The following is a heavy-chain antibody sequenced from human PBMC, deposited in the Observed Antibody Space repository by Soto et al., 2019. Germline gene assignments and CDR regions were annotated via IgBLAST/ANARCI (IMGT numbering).Heavy chain of an antibody. D-gene: IGHD3-22*01. CDR2: IYYTGNT. CDR1: GGSISSYY. V-gene: IGHV4-59*01. Sequence: PSETLSLTCTVSGGSISSYYWSWIRQPPGKGLEWIGYIYYTGNTDYNPSLNSRVTISLDTSKNQFSLKLTSVTAADTAVYYCARDHNFDTTGYPLDSWGQGSLVTVSS. J-gene: IGHJ4*02. CDR3: ARDHNFDTTGYPLDS.